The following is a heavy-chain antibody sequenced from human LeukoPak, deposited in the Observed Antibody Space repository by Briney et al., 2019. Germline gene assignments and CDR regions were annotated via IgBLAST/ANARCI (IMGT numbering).Heavy chain of an antibody. J-gene: IGHJ5*02. D-gene: IGHD3-22*01. CDR1: GGSFSDYY. CDR2: IYYSGTT. CDR3: ARRSSANWFDP. V-gene: IGHV4-39*01. Sequence: PSETLSLTCAVYGGSFSDYYWGWLRQPPGKGLDWIGSIYYSGTTYYNPSLKSRVTISIDTSNNQFSLKLSSVTAADTAVYYCARRSSANWFDPWGQGTLVTVSS.